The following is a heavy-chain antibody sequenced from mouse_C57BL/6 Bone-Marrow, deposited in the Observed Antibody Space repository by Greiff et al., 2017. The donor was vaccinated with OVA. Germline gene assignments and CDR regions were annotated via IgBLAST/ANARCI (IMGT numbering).Heavy chain of an antibody. CDR3: ASPYYSNYWFAY. J-gene: IGHJ3*01. V-gene: IGHV5-6*01. CDR2: ISSGGSYT. Sequence: EVMLVESGGDLVKPGGSLKLSCAASGFTFSSYGMSWVRQTPDKRLEWVATISSGGSYTYYPDSVKGRFTITRDNAKNTLYLQMSSRKSEDTAMYYCASPYYSNYWFAYWGQGTLVTVSA. CDR1: GFTFSSYG. D-gene: IGHD2-5*01.